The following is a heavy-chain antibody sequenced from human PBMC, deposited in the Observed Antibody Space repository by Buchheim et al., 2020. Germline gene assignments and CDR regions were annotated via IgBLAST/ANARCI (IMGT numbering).Heavy chain of an antibody. D-gene: IGHD6-19*01. CDR1: GDSISAYY. CDR2: IYASGTT. CDR3: ARGGYSSAGGMDV. V-gene: IGHV4-4*07. J-gene: IGHJ6*02. Sequence: QVQLQESGPGLVKPSETLSLTCSISGDSISAYYWSWIRQPAGKGLEWIGRIYASGTTSYNPSLKSRVTMSVDTSKNQFSLKLSSVTAADTAVYYCARGGYSSAGGMDVWGQGTT.